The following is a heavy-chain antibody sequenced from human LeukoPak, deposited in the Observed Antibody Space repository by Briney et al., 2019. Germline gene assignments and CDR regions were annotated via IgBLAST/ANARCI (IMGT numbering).Heavy chain of an antibody. CDR3: ARVYYYYYYMDV. V-gene: IGHV3-21*01. CDR2: ISSSSSYI. Sequence: NPGGSLRLSCAASGFTFSSYSMNWVRQAPGKGLEWVSSISSSSSYIYYADSVKGRFTISRDNSKNTLYLQMNSLRAEDTAVYYCARVYYYYYYMDVWGKGTTVTVSS. J-gene: IGHJ6*03. CDR1: GFTFSSYS.